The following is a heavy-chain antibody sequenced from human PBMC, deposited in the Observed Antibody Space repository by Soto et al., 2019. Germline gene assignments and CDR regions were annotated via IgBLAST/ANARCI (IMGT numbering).Heavy chain of an antibody. CDR3: ARVGGIGAPPGTDY. Sequence: SVKVSCKASGGIFSSYAISWLRQAPGQGLEWMGAVIPILGQAYYAQDLQDRVSITADESTRTTYMELSSLGSEDTAVYFCARVGGIGAPPGTDYWGQGTLVTVSS. J-gene: IGHJ4*02. V-gene: IGHV1-69*13. D-gene: IGHD6-6*01. CDR2: VIPILGQA. CDR1: GGIFSSYA.